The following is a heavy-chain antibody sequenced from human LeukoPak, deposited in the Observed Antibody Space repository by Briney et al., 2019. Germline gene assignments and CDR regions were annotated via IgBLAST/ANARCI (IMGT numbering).Heavy chain of an antibody. D-gene: IGHD3-16*02. CDR2: IKSKTDGGTT. V-gene: IGHV3-15*01. J-gene: IGHJ4*02. Sequence: PGGSLRLSCAASGFTFTNAWTSWVRQAPGKGLEWVGRIKSKTDGGTTDYAAPVKGRFTISRDDSKNTLYLQMNSLKTEDTAVYYCTTGVMITFGGVIVFDYWGQGTLVTVSS. CDR1: GFTFTNAW. CDR3: TTGVMITFGGVIVFDY.